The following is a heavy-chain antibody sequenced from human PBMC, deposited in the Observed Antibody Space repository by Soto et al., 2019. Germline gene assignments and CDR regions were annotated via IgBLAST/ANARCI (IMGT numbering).Heavy chain of an antibody. D-gene: IGHD6-6*01. J-gene: IGHJ6*02. Sequence: PSETLSLTCAVYGGSFSGYYWSWIRQPPGKGLEWIGEINHSGSTNYNPSLKSRVTISVDTSKNQFSLKLNSVTAADTAVYYCARGLGIAARPGGGGYYYGMDVWGQGTTVTVS. CDR2: INHSGST. V-gene: IGHV4-34*01. CDR3: ARGLGIAARPGGGGYYYGMDV. CDR1: GGSFSGYY.